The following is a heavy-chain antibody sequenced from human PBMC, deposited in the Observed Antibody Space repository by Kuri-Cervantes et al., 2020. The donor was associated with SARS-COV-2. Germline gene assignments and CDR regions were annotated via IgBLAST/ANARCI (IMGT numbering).Heavy chain of an antibody. CDR3: ATYSLSSFGFDY. Sequence: GGSLRLSCAASGFAFSDYWIHWVRQAPGKGLVWVSRISSDGSSTSYADSVKGRFTISRDNAKNTLYLQMNSLRADDTAVYYCATYSLSSFGFDYWGQGALVTVSS. CDR1: GFAFSDYW. D-gene: IGHD2-21*01. V-gene: IGHV3-74*01. J-gene: IGHJ4*02. CDR2: ISSDGSST.